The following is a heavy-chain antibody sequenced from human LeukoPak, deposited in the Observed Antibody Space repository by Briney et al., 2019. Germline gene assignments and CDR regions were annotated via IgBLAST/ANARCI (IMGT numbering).Heavy chain of an antibody. V-gene: IGHV3-30-3*01. Sequence: GGSLRLSCAASGFTFSGYAMHWVRQAPGKGLEWVAVISYDGSNKYYADSVKGRFTISRDNSKNTLYLQMNSLRAEDTAVYYCARDHHGDGKFDYWGQGTLVTVSS. CDR2: ISYDGSNK. CDR1: GFTFSGYA. D-gene: IGHD4-17*01. CDR3: ARDHHGDGKFDY. J-gene: IGHJ4*02.